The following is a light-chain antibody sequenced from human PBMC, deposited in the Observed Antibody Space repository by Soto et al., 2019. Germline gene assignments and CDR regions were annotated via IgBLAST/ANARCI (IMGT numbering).Light chain of an antibody. CDR1: SNDVGGYNY. J-gene: IGLJ2*01. CDR3: SSYTTSKTL. Sequence: QSVLTQPASVSGSPGQSITISCTGTSNDVGGYNYVSWYQQHPGKAPKLMIYEVINRPSGVSSRFSGSKSGNTASLTISGLQAEDEAYYYCSSYTTSKTLFGGGTKLTVL. V-gene: IGLV2-14*01. CDR2: EVI.